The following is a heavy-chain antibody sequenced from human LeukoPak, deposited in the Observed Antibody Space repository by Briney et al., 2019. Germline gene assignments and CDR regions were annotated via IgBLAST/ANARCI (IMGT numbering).Heavy chain of an antibody. D-gene: IGHD1-7*01. CDR3: ARGYNWNYGVGISDY. CDR1: GFTFSSYA. J-gene: IGHJ4*02. Sequence: GGSLRLSCAASGFTFSSYAMHWVRQAPGKGLEWVAVISYDGSNKYYADSVKGRFTISRDNSKNTLYPQMNSLRAEDTAVYYCARGYNWNYGVGISDYWGQGTLVTVSS. CDR2: ISYDGSNK. V-gene: IGHV3-30-3*01.